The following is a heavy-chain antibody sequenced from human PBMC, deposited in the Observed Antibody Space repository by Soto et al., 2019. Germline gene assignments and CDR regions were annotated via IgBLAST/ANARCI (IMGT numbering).Heavy chain of an antibody. J-gene: IGHJ6*02. V-gene: IGHV3-15*01. CDR1: GFTFSNAW. Sequence: GESLKISCAASGFTFSNAWMSWVRQAPGKGREWVGRIKSKTDGGTTDYAAPVKGRFTISRDDSKNTLYLQMNSLRAEDTAVYYCARMHGAGEKLRYFDWLLGVPYYHGMDVWGQGTTLTVS. CDR2: IKSKTDGGTT. CDR3: ARMHGAGEKLRYFDWLLGVPYYHGMDV. D-gene: IGHD3-9*01.